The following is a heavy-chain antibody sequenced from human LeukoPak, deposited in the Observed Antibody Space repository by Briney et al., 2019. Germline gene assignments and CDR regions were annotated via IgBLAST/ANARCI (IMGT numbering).Heavy chain of an antibody. J-gene: IGHJ4*02. Sequence: PGGSLRLSCAASGFTFSSYAMSWVRQAPGKGLEWVSAISGSGGSTYYADSVKGRFTISRDNSKNTLYLQMNSLRAEDTAVYYCARDSPGEYSYGSNYFDYWGQGTLVTVSS. D-gene: IGHD5-18*01. CDR1: GFTFSSYA. CDR3: ARDSPGEYSYGSNYFDY. V-gene: IGHV3-23*01. CDR2: ISGSGGST.